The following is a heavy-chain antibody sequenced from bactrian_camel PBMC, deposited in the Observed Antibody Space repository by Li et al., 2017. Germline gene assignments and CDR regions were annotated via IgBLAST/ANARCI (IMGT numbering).Heavy chain of an antibody. V-gene: IGHV3S40*01. CDR3: KTDVCQSDLCSGSWCYGSKAGY. CDR1: GFTFSYYT. CDR2: INPHDGST. D-gene: IGHD3*01. Sequence: QLVESGGDLVPPGGSLRLSCAASGFTFSYYTMSWVRQAPGKGLEWVSGINPHDGSTYYADSVKGRFTISRGNAKNTVYLQMNSLKPEDTAMYYCKTDVCQSDLCSGSWCYGSKAGYWGQGTQVTVS. J-gene: IGHJ6*01.